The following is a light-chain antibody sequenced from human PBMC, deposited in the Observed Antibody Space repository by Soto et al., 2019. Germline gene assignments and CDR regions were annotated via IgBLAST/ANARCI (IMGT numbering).Light chain of an antibody. CDR3: NSYTTSSTLV. CDR1: SSDVGTYKY. V-gene: IGLV2-14*03. CDR2: DVS. Sequence: QSALTQPASMSVSPGQSITISCPGTSSDVGTYKYVSWYQQHPGKAPKLMIYDVSNRPSGVSNRFSGSKSGNTASLTISGLQAEDEADYYCNSYTTSSTLVFGTGTKVTVL. J-gene: IGLJ1*01.